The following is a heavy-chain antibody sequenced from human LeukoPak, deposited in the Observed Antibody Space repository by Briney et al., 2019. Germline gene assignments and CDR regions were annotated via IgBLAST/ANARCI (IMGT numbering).Heavy chain of an antibody. CDR1: GFTFSSYA. CDR3: AKDRDYDSSGFFPTKNWFDP. Sequence: PGGSLRLSCAASGFTFSSYAMHWVRQAPGKGLEWVAVISYDGSNKYYADSVKGRFTISRDNSKNTLYLQMNSLRAEDTAVYYCAKDRDYDSSGFFPTKNWFDPWGQGTLVTVSS. V-gene: IGHV3-30-3*01. CDR2: ISYDGSNK. D-gene: IGHD3-22*01. J-gene: IGHJ5*02.